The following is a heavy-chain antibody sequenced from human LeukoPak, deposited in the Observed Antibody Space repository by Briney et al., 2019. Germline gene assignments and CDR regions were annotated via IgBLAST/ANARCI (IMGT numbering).Heavy chain of an antibody. Sequence: GASVKVSCKASGYSFTAYYIHWVRQAPAQGLEWMRWVNPSSGGTNFAEKFQGRVTMTRDTSISTAYMELSRLRSDDTAVYYCATSEISTIKNFDHWGQGTLVTVSS. J-gene: IGHJ4*02. D-gene: IGHD5-24*01. V-gene: IGHV1-2*02. CDR1: GYSFTAYY. CDR3: ATSEISTIKNFDH. CDR2: VNPSSGGT.